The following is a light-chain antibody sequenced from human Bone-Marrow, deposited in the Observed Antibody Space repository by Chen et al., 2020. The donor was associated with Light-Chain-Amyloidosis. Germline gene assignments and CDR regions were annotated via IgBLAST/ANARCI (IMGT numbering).Light chain of an antibody. CDR3: QTADSSGTYEVI. Sequence: SYELTQPTSVSVSPGQTARITCSGDDLPTKYAYWYQQKPGQASVVGIPKDTERPSGICERFAGSSSGTTATLTSRGVQAEDEADYHCQTADSSGTYEVIFGGGTKLTVL. V-gene: IGLV3-25*03. CDR2: KDT. J-gene: IGLJ2*01. CDR1: DLPTKY.